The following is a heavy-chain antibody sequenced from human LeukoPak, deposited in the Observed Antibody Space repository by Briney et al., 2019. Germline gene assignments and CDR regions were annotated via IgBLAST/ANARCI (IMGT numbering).Heavy chain of an antibody. CDR2: ISGSGGSI. V-gene: IGHV3-23*01. Sequence: PGGSLRLSCAASGFTFSSYAMSWVRQAPGKGLEWVSAISGSGGSIYYADSVKGRFTISRDDSKNTLYLQMNSLRAEDTAVYYCAKFPQAVAGRGSYFDYWGQGTLVTVSS. CDR3: AKFPQAVAGRGSYFDY. D-gene: IGHD6-19*01. J-gene: IGHJ4*02. CDR1: GFTFSSYA.